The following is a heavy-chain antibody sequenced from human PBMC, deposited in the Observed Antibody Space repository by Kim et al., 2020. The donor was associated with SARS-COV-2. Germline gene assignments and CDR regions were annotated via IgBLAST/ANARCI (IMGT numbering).Heavy chain of an antibody. J-gene: IGHJ5*02. Sequence: GGSLRLSCAASGFTFSNYTMSWVRQAPGKGLEWVSDIGSSGDATNYADSVKGRFTISRDNAKNIIYLQMNSLRGDDTAVYYCAKDCKSGYDAVSSFDTWGQGTLVTVSS. D-gene: IGHD5-12*01. CDR2: IGSSGDAT. CDR1: GFTFSNYT. V-gene: IGHV3-23*01. CDR3: AKDCKSGYDAVSSFDT.